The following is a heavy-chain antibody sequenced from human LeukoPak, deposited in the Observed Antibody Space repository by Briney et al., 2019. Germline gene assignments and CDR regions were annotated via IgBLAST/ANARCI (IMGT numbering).Heavy chain of an antibody. V-gene: IGHV3-7*01. Sequence: GGSLRLSCAASGFTFSSYWMSWVRQAPGKGLEWVANIKQDGSEKYYVDSVKGRFTTSRDNAENSVSLQMNSLTVEDTAVYYCIRYRREGLYYFDYWGQGTPVTVSS. D-gene: IGHD3-10*01. CDR2: IKQDGSEK. CDR3: IRYRREGLYYFDY. CDR1: GFTFSSYW. J-gene: IGHJ4*02.